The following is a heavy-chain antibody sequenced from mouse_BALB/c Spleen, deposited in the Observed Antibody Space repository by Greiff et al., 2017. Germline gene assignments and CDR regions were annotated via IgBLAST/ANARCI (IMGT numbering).Heavy chain of an antibody. CDR3: TREDYGNLYAMDY. CDR1: GYTFTSYY. V-gene: IGHV1S81*02. J-gene: IGHJ4*01. CDR2: INPSNGGT. Sequence: QVQLQQSGAELVKPGASVMLSCKASGYTFTSYYMYWVKQRPGQGLEWIGEINPSNGGTNFNEKFKSKATLTVDKSSSTAYMQLSSLTSEDSAVYYCTREDYGNLYAMDYWGQRTSDTVSS. D-gene: IGHD2-1*01.